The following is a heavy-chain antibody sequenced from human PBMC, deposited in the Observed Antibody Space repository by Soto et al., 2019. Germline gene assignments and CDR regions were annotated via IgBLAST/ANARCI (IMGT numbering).Heavy chain of an antibody. CDR1: DGSISSYY. J-gene: IGHJ2*01. V-gene: IGHV4-59*12. CDR2: VYSNGDT. CDR3: ARRITGDPHFDL. Sequence: QLQLQESGPGLVKPSETLSLTCTVSDGSISSYYWSWIRQPPGKGLEWIGYVYSNGDTSFNPSLKRRVTISVDTSRNRFSLRLNSVTAADTAVYYCARRITGDPHFDLWGRGTRVTVSS. D-gene: IGHD1-20*01.